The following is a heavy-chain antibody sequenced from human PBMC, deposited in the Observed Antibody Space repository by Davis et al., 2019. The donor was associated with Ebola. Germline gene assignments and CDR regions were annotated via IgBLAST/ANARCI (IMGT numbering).Heavy chain of an antibody. CDR3: ARRVGSRSGFDY. CDR1: GYTFTSYD. D-gene: IGHD1-26*01. CDR2: MNPNSGNT. V-gene: IGHV1-8*01. J-gene: IGHJ4*02. Sequence: ASVKVSCKASGYTFTSYDINWVRQATGQGLEWMGWMNPNSGNTGFAQKFQGRVTMTRNISITTAYLELSSLGSEDTAVYYCARRVGSRSGFDYWGQGTLVTVSS.